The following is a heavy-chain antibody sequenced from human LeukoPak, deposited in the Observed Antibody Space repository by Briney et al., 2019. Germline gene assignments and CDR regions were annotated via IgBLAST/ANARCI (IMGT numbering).Heavy chain of an antibody. CDR2: IKQDGSEK. V-gene: IGHV3-7*01. CDR3: ARVGGYCSSTSCYSHDAFDI. CDR1: GFTFSSYW. J-gene: IGHJ3*02. Sequence: PGGSLRLSCAASGFTFSSYWMSWVRQAPGKGLEWVANIKQDGSEKYYVDSVEGRFTISRDHAKNSLYLQMNSLRAEDTAVYYCARVGGYCSSTSCYSHDAFDIWGQGTMVTVSS. D-gene: IGHD2-2*01.